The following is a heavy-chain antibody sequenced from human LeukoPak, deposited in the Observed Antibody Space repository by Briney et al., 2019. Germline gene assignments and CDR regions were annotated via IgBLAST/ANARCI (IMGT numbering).Heavy chain of an antibody. CDR3: ARHPKSGYTGYDY. CDR1: GYSFTTYW. V-gene: IGHV5-51*01. D-gene: IGHD5-12*01. J-gene: IGHJ4*02. CDR2: IYPADSTA. Sequence: GESLQISCNASGYSFTTYWIGWVRQVPGKGLEGVGIIYPADSTAKYSPSFQGQVTISVDKSISTAYLQWSRLEASDTAVFYCARHPKSGYTGYDYWGQGTLVTVSS.